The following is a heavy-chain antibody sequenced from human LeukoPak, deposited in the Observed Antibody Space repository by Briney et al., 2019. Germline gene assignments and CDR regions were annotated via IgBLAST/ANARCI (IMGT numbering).Heavy chain of an antibody. Sequence: PSETLSLTCTVSGGSISSGSYYWSWIRQPPGRGLEWIGYIYYSGSTNYNPSLKSRVTISVDTSKNQFSLQLSSVTAADTAVYYCARRGNGWLDYWGQGTLVTVSS. V-gene: IGHV4-61*01. CDR2: IYYSGST. CDR1: GGSISSGSYY. D-gene: IGHD6-19*01. CDR3: ARRGNGWLDY. J-gene: IGHJ4*02.